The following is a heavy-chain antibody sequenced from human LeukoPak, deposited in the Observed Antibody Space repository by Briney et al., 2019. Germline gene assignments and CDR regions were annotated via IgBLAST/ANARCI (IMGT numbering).Heavy chain of an antibody. CDR2: IYYSGRP. V-gene: IGHV4-39*01. Sequence: ETLSLTCTVSGASISSSSYYWSGIRQPPGKGLEWIGSIYYSGRPSYNPSLKSRVTISVDTSKNQFSLKLSSVTAADTAVYYCARLSTATPHAFDIWGQGTMVTVSS. D-gene: IGHD4-17*01. CDR3: ARLSTATPHAFDI. J-gene: IGHJ3*02. CDR1: GASISSSSYY.